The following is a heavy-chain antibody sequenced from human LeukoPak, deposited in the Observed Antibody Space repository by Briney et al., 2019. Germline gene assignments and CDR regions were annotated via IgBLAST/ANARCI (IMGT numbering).Heavy chain of an antibody. CDR3: ARFSTVLGSVKYDFWTDDAFDL. CDR2: VVPFFAAT. V-gene: IGHV1-69*05. D-gene: IGHD3/OR15-3a*01. J-gene: IGHJ3*01. CDR1: GGSVSSYT. Sequence: SVKVSCKASGGSVSSYTINWVRQAPGQGLECMGGVVPFFAATNYAQKFRGRLTISTDESAATAYMELSSLKSDDTAMYYCARFSTVLGSVKYDFWTDDAFDLWGQGTLVTVSP.